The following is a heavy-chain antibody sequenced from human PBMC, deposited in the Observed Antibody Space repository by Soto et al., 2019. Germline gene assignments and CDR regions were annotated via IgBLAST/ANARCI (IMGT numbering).Heavy chain of an antibody. Sequence: PRGSLRLSCAASGFTFSSYAMHWVRQAQSTGLVWVAVISYDGSNKFYADSVKGRFTISRDNSKNTLYLQMNSLRAEDTAVYYCARVEYSSSWYSGYYYGMDVWGQGTTVTVSS. D-gene: IGHD6-13*01. CDR3: ARVEYSSSWYSGYYYGMDV. CDR1: GFTFSSYA. J-gene: IGHJ6*02. CDR2: ISYDGSNK. V-gene: IGHV3-30-3*01.